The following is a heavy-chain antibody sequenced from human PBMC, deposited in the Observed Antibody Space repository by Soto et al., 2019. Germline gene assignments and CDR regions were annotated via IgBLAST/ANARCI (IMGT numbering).Heavy chain of an antibody. V-gene: IGHV3-74*01. CDR3: ASNYAYTKRYYWYGIDV. D-gene: IGHD2-2*01. CDR2: ISSYGSDT. CDR1: GFTFSRYW. J-gene: IGHJ6*02. Sequence: EVQLVESGGGLVLTGGSLRLSCATSGFTFSRYWMHWVRQAPGKGLVWVSRISSYGSDTHYADSVKGRFTISRDNAKNTLYLQMNGLRADDTAVYYCASNYAYTKRYYWYGIDVWGQGTKVTVSS.